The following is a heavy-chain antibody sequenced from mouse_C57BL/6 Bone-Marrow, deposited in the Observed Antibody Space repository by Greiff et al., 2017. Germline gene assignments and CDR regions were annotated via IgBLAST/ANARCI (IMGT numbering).Heavy chain of an antibody. J-gene: IGHJ3*01. CDR2: IDPEDGET. CDR1: GFNIKDYY. Sequence: EVKLMESGAELVKPGASVKLSCTASGFNIKDYYMHWVKQRTEQGLAWIGRIDPEDGETKYAPKFQGKATITADTSSNTAYLQLSSLTSEDTAVYYCAYSNPPYWGQGTLVTVSA. CDR3: AYSNPPY. V-gene: IGHV14-2*01. D-gene: IGHD2-5*01.